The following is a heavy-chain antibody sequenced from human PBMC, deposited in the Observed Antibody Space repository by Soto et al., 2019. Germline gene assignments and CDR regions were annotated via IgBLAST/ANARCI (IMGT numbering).Heavy chain of an antibody. CDR2: IYKSATT. Sequence: TLSLTCSVSGDSISTVDYFWAWVRQPPGQALEYIGYIYKSATTYYNPSFESRVAISLDTSKSQFSLNVTSLTAADTAVYFCARGRYCLTGRCFPNWFDSWGQGTLVTVSS. D-gene: IGHD2-15*01. V-gene: IGHV4-30-4*01. CDR3: ARGRYCLTGRCFPNWFDS. CDR1: GDSISTVDYF. J-gene: IGHJ5*01.